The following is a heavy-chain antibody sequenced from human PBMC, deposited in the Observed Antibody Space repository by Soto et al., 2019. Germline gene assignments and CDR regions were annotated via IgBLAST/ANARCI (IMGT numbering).Heavy chain of an antibody. V-gene: IGHV1-3*01. CDR3: ARAWDSGTYRAAFDI. CDR2: INVGNGNT. J-gene: IGHJ3*02. CDR1: GYTYISYS. D-gene: IGHD1-26*01. Sequence: GASVKVSCKASGYTYISYSMHWVRQAPGQRLEWMGWINVGNGNTKYSQNFQGRVTINQDTSASTAYMELSSLTSEDTAVYYCARAWDSGTYRAAFDIWGQGTMVTVSS.